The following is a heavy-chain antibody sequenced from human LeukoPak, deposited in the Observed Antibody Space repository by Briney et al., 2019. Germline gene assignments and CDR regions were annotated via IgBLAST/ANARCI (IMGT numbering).Heavy chain of an antibody. CDR3: AGASPGYYGSGPFDY. D-gene: IGHD3-10*01. CDR2: INPSGGST. CDR1: GYTFTSYY. Sequence: ASVKVSCKASGYTFTSYYMHWVRQAPGQGLEWMGIINPSGGSTSYAQKFQGRVTMTRDTSTSTVYMELSSLRSEDTAVYYCAGASPGYYGSGPFDYWGQGTLVTVSS. V-gene: IGHV1-46*01. J-gene: IGHJ4*02.